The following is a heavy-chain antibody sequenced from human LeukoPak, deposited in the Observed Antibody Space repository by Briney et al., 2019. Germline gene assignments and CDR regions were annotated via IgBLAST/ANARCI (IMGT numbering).Heavy chain of an antibody. D-gene: IGHD3-3*01. CDR2: ISAYNGNT. CDR1: GYTFTSYG. CDR3: ARDDITIFGVVIHPFDY. Sequence: GASVKVSCKASGYTFTSYGISWVRQAPGQGLEWMGWISAYNGNTNYAQKLQGRVTMTTDTSTSTAYMELRSLRSDDTAVYYCARDDITIFGVVIHPFDYWGQGTLVTVSS. J-gene: IGHJ4*02. V-gene: IGHV1-18*01.